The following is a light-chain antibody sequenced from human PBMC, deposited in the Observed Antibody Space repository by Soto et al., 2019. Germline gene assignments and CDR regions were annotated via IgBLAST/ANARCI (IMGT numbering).Light chain of an antibody. J-gene: IGKJ4*01. V-gene: IGKV3-11*01. CDR2: DAS. Sequence: EIVSTKHRATLSLSSGERATLSCRASQSVSSYLAWYQQKPGQAPRLLIYDASNRATGIPARFSGSGSGTDFTLTISSLEPEDFAVYYCQQRGTFGGGTKVDIK. CDR1: QSVSSY. CDR3: QQRGT.